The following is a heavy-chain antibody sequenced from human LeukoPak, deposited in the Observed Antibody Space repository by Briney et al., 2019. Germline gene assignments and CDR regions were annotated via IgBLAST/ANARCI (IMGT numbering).Heavy chain of an antibody. CDR3: ARDFTAVAARPFDY. CDR1: GGSISSYY. CDR2: IYYSGST. V-gene: IGHV4-59*12. J-gene: IGHJ4*02. Sequence: PSETLSLTCTVSGGSISSYYWSWIRQPPGKGLEWIGYIYYSGSTNYNPSLKSRVTISVDTSKNQFSLKLSSVTAADTAVYYCARDFTAVAARPFDYWGQGTLVTVSS. D-gene: IGHD6-19*01.